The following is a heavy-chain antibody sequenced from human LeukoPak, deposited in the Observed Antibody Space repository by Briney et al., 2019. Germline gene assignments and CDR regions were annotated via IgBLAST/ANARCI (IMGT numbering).Heavy chain of an antibody. V-gene: IGHV3-30*03. D-gene: IGHD6-13*01. J-gene: IGHJ3*02. CDR2: ISYDGSNK. CDR1: GLTVSSTF. CDR3: GRVQHQLVLYDAFDI. Sequence: GGSLRLSCAASGLTVSSTFMSWVRQAPGKGLEWVAVISYDGSNKYYADSVKGRFTISRDNSKNTLYLQMNSLRAEDTAEYYCGRVQHQLVLYDAFDIWGQGTMVTVSS.